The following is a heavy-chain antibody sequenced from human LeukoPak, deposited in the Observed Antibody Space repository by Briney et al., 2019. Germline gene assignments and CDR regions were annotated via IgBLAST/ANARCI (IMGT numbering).Heavy chain of an antibody. Sequence: ASVKVSCKASGYTFTGYYMHWVRQAPGQGLEWMGWINPNNGGTKYAQKFQGRVTMTRDTSINTVYMELTRLRPDDTAMYYCARDPSSGTHFDYWGQGTLVTVSS. CDR1: GYTFTGYY. CDR2: INPNNGGT. V-gene: IGHV1-2*02. D-gene: IGHD1-1*01. CDR3: ARDPSSGTHFDY. J-gene: IGHJ4*02.